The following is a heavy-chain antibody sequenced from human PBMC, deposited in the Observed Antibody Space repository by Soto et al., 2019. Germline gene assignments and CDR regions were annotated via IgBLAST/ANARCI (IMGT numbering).Heavy chain of an antibody. D-gene: IGHD6-13*01. CDR2: ISYDGSNK. CDR1: GFTFSSYG. Sequence: GGSLRLSCAASGFTFSSYGMHWVRQAPGKGLEWVAVISYDGSNKYYADSVKGRFTISRDNSKNTLYLQMNSLRAEDTAVYYCAKEGDSSSWYGSNWFDPWGQGTLVTVSS. V-gene: IGHV3-30*18. CDR3: AKEGDSSSWYGSNWFDP. J-gene: IGHJ5*02.